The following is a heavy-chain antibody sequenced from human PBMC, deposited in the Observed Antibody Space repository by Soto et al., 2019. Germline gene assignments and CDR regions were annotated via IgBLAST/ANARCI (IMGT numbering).Heavy chain of an antibody. Sequence: EVQLVESGGGLVQPGRSLRLSCAASGFTFDDYAMHWVRQAPGKGLEWVSGISWNSGSIGYAESVEGRLTSSRDNAKNSLYLKMKSLGAADTALSYCAKEAEYCSSPSCYHYAFYSWCQGTLVTVSS. CDR1: GFTFDDYA. D-gene: IGHD2-2*01. J-gene: IGHJ4*02. V-gene: IGHV3-9*01. CDR3: AKEAEYCSSPSCYHYAFYS. CDR2: ISWNSGSI.